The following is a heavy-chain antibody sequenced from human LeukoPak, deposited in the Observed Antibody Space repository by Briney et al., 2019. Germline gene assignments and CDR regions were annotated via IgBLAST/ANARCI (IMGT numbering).Heavy chain of an antibody. V-gene: IGHV4-31*03. CDR3: ARRYCSGGSCRDAFDI. CDR1: GGSISSGDYY. D-gene: IGHD2-15*01. J-gene: IGHJ3*02. Sequence: SETLSLTCTVSGGSISSGDYYWSWIRQPPGKGLEWIGYIYYSGSTYYNPSLKSRATISVDTSENQFYLKLNSVTAADTAVYYCARRYCSGGSCRDAFDIWGQGTMVTVSS. CDR2: IYYSGST.